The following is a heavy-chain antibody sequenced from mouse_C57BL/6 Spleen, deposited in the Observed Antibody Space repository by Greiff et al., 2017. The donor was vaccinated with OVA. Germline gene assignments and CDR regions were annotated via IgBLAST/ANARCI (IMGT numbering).Heavy chain of an antibody. V-gene: IGHV5-17*01. D-gene: IGHD2-5*01. Sequence: EVKVVESGGGLVKPGGSLKLSCAASGFTFSDYGMHWVRQAPEKGLEWVAYISSGSSTIYYADKVKGRFTISRDNAKNTLFLQMTSLRSEDTAMYYCARTSYYSTYEGYFDVWGTGTTVTVSS. J-gene: IGHJ1*03. CDR2: ISSGSSTI. CDR3: ARTSYYSTYEGYFDV. CDR1: GFTFSDYG.